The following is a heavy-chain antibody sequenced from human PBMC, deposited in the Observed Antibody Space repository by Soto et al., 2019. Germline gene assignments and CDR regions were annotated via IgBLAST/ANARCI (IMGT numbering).Heavy chain of an antibody. CDR3: ARQAPYDFWSGPKVWYFDL. CDR1: GYTFTSYG. J-gene: IGHJ2*01. CDR2: ISAYNGNT. Sequence: RASVKVSCKAPGYTFTSYGISWVRQAPGQGLEWMGWISAYNGNTNYAQKLQGRVTMTKDTSASTAYMELRSLRSDDTAVYYCARQAPYDFWSGPKVWYFDLWGRGTLVTVSS. D-gene: IGHD3-3*01. V-gene: IGHV1-18*01.